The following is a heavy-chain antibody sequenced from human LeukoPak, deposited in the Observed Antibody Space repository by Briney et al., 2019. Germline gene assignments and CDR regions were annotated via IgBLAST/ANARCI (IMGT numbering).Heavy chain of an antibody. V-gene: IGHV4-39*01. J-gene: IGHJ3*02. D-gene: IGHD1-26*01. CDR1: GGSISSSSYY. CDR3: ARLSGSSYRSGAFDI. CDR2: IYYSGST. Sequence: PSETLCLTCTVSGGSISSSSYYWGWIRQPPGKGLEWIATIYYSGSTYHNPSLKSRVTISADTSKNQFSLKLNSVTAADTALYYCARLSGSSYRSGAFDIWGQGTMAIVSS.